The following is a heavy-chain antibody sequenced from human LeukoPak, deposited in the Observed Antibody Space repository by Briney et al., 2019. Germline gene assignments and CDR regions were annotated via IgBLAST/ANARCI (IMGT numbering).Heavy chain of an antibody. J-gene: IGHJ4*02. Sequence: PSETLSLTCTVSGGSISSSSYYWGWIRQPPGKGLEWIGSIYYSGSTYYNPSLESRVTISVDTSKNQFSLKLSSVTAADTAIYYCARRLRWEPFENWGQGTLVTVSS. CDR2: IYYSGST. CDR3: ARRLRWEPFEN. V-gene: IGHV4-39*01. CDR1: GGSISSSSYY. D-gene: IGHD4-23*01.